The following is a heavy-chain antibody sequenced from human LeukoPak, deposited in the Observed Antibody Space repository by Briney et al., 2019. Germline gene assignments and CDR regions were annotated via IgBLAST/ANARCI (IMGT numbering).Heavy chain of an antibody. CDR3: ARDRHSSGYYYYYYYMDV. J-gene: IGHJ6*03. D-gene: IGHD3-22*01. Sequence: GGSLRLSCPASGFTFSTYVMTWVRQAPGKGLKWVSDISASGGSTYYADSVKGRFTISRDNSKNTLYLQMNSLRVEDTAVYYCARDRHSSGYYYYYYYMDVWGKGTTVTVSS. V-gene: IGHV3-23*01. CDR1: GFTFSTYV. CDR2: ISASGGST.